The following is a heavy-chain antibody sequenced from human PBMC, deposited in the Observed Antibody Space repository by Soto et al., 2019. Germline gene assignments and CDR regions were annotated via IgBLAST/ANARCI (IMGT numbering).Heavy chain of an antibody. D-gene: IGHD3-9*01. J-gene: IGHJ4*02. V-gene: IGHV4-59*01. CDR3: ARGMAEEQIFYYFDY. Sequence: SETLSLTCTVSGGSISSYYWSWIRQPPGKGLEWIGYIYHSGSSNYNPSLKSRVTILLDASKSQFYLKLRSVTAADTAVYYCARGMAEEQIFYYFDYWGQGALVTVSS. CDR1: GGSISSYY. CDR2: IYHSGSS.